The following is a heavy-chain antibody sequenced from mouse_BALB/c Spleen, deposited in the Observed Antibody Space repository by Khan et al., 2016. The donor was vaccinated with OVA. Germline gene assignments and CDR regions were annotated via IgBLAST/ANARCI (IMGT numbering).Heavy chain of an antibody. D-gene: IGHD2-1*01. CDR1: GYTLTNYG. J-gene: IGHJ3*01. CDR3: ARANGNCWFAY. V-gene: IGHV9-3-1*01. CDR2: IKTYTGET. Sequence: QIQLVQSGPELKKPGETVKISCKASGYTLTNYGMNWVKQAPGKGLKWMGWIKTYTGETTYAEDFKGRIAFTLETSASTAYLQINNLKNEDTAIYCCARANGNCWFAYWGQGTLVTVSA.